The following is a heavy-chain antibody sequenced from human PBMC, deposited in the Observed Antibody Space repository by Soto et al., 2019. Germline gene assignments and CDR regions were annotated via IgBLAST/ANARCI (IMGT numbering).Heavy chain of an antibody. Sequence: EVQLVESGGGLVHPGRSLRLSCAASGFTFDDYAMHWVRQAPGKGLEWVSGISWNSGSIGYADSVKGRFTISRDNAKNSLYLQMNSLRAEDTALYYCAKALGYCSGGSCPEQYDYYYYGMDVWGQGTTVTVSS. CDR1: GFTFDDYA. CDR2: ISWNSGSI. D-gene: IGHD2-15*01. J-gene: IGHJ6*02. CDR3: AKALGYCSGGSCPEQYDYYYYGMDV. V-gene: IGHV3-9*01.